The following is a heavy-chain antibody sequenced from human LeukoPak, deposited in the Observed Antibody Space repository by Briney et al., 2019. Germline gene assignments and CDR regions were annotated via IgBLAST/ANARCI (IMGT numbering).Heavy chain of an antibody. J-gene: IGHJ5*02. CDR2: IVYSGYN. V-gene: IGHV4-59*08. CDR3: ATCAPNRYWLAP. CDR1: NGSISKDY. Sequence: SETLSLTCNVSNGSISKDYWLWVRQPPGKGLEWIAYIVYSGYNDYNPYVKSRVTVSIDTSKSQFTLHLRSVSSADTAIYYCATCAPNRYWLAPWGQGILVTVSS.